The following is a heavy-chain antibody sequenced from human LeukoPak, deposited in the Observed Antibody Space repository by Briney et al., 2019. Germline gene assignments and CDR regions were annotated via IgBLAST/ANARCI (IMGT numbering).Heavy chain of an antibody. D-gene: IGHD2-21*02. Sequence: GSSVKVSCKASGGTFSSYAISWVRQAPGQGLEWMGGIIPIFGTANYAQKFQGRVTITADKSTSTAYMELSSLRSEDTAVYYCARADSDCGGDCYWSWGQGTLVTVSS. CDR3: ARADSDCGGDCYWS. J-gene: IGHJ4*02. CDR2: IIPIFGTA. V-gene: IGHV1-69*06. CDR1: GGTFSSYA.